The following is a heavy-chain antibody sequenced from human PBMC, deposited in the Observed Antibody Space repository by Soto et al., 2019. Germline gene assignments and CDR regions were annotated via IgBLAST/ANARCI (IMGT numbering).Heavy chain of an antibody. J-gene: IGHJ4*02. CDR2: ITWDAGSA. CDR1: GFTFDDHT. CDR3: AKEKDRIFDY. V-gene: IGHV3-43*01. Sequence: EVQLVVSGGLVVRPGGSLRLSCADSGFTFDDHTMHWVRQAPGKGLEWVSLITWDAGSAFYADSVRGRFTISRDNSKNSLYLQMNSLRTEDSALYYCAKEKDRIFDYWGRGTPVTVSS.